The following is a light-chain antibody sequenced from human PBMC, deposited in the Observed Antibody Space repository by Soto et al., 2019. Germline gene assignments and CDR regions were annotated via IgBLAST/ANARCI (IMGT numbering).Light chain of an antibody. CDR2: KAS. CDR3: QHYNSYSEA. J-gene: IGKJ1*01. CDR1: QSIGSW. V-gene: IGKV1-5*03. Sequence: DIQMTQSPSTLSASVGDRVTITCRASQSIGSWLAWYQQKPGKDPKLLIYKASTLKSGVPSRFSGSGSGTEFTLTISSLQPDDFATYYCQHYNSYSEAFGQGTKVDIK.